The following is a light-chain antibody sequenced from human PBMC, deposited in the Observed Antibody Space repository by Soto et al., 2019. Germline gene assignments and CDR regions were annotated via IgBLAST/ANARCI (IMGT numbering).Light chain of an antibody. Sequence: QPVLPQPPSISTAPGRKVTISCSGSSSNIGNNYVSWYQQLPGTAPKLLIYENDKRPSGIPDRFSGSKSGTSATLGITGLQTGDEADYYCGTWDSSLSVTFVFGTGTKVTVL. CDR2: END. CDR1: SSNIGNNY. J-gene: IGLJ1*01. CDR3: GTWDSSLSVTFV. V-gene: IGLV1-51*02.